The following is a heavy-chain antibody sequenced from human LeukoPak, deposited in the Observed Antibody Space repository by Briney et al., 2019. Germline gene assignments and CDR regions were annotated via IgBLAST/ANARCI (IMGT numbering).Heavy chain of an antibody. D-gene: IGHD1-26*01. Sequence: GGSLRLSCAASGFTSSVYWMSWVRQAPGMGLEWVANIKQDGSEKYYLDSVKGRFTISRDNARNSLYLQMNSLRAEDTAVYYCARGSRATGYYFDYWGQGTLVTVSS. CDR2: IKQDGSEK. CDR3: ARGSRATGYYFDY. J-gene: IGHJ4*02. V-gene: IGHV3-7*01. CDR1: GFTSSVYW.